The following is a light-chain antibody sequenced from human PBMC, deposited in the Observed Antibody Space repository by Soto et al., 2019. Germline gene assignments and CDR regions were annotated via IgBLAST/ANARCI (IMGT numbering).Light chain of an antibody. CDR3: EQYDKSIT. CDR2: GAS. CDR1: QSVSSSY. J-gene: IGKJ4*01. Sequence: EIVLTQSPGTLSLSPGERATLSCRASQSVSSSYLAWYQQKPGQAPRLLIYGASSRATGIPDRFSGSGSGTDCTLTINRLEPEDFAVYYCEQYDKSITFGGGTKVEIK. V-gene: IGKV3-20*01.